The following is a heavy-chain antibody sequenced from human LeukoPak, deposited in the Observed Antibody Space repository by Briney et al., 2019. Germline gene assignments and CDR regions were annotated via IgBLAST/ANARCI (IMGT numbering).Heavy chain of an antibody. CDR3: ARGRGTSGSNRVFYYYYYMDV. CDR1: GYIFADYA. Sequence: ASVKVSCKASGYIFADYAIHWLGQAPGQRREWMGWMNAGNGNTKYSQKFQGRNTLIRDTSAATAYMEVSSLRHDDLAVYYCARGRGTSGSNRVFYYYYYMDVWGKGTTVTVSS. D-gene: IGHD2-15*01. V-gene: IGHV1-3*01. J-gene: IGHJ6*03. CDR2: MNAGNGNT.